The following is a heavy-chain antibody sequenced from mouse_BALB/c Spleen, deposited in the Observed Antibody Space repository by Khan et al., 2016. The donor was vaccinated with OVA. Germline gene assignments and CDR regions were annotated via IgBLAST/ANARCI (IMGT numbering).Heavy chain of an antibody. CDR3: AKGLWSYYFALDY. CDR2: IWGGGST. D-gene: IGHD1-1*02. V-gene: IGHV2-6-5*01. Sequence: QVQLQQSGPGLVAPSQSLSITCTVSGFSLSDYGVSWIRQPPGKGLEWLGVIWGGGSTYYNSALKSRLSISKDNSKSQVFLKMNSLQTDDTAIYYGAKGLWSYYFALDYWGQGTSVTVSS. J-gene: IGHJ4*01. CDR1: GFSLSDYG.